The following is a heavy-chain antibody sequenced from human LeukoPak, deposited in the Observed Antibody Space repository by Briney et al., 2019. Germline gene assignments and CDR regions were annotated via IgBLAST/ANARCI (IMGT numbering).Heavy chain of an antibody. Sequence: ASVKVSCKASGYTFTSYGISWVRQAPGQGLEWMGWISAYNGNTNYAQKLQGRVTMTTDTSTSTAYMELRSLRSEDTAVYYCATDTPRIAVAGTYYYYYYGMDVWGQGTTVTVSS. V-gene: IGHV1-18*01. CDR2: ISAYNGNT. D-gene: IGHD6-19*01. CDR1: GYTFTSYG. J-gene: IGHJ6*02. CDR3: ATDTPRIAVAGTYYYYYYGMDV.